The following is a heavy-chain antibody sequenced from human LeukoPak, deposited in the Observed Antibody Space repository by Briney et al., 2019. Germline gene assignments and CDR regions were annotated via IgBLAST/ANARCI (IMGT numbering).Heavy chain of an antibody. CDR3: AKDTSYCGGDCPTSDDHGAFDI. D-gene: IGHD2-21*02. Sequence: PGGSLRLSCAASGFTFDDYAMHWVRQAPGKGLEWVSGISWNSGSIGYADSVKGRFTISRDNAKNSLYLQMNSLRAEDMALYYCAKDTSYCGGDCPTSDDHGAFDIWGQGTMVTVSS. CDR2: ISWNSGSI. V-gene: IGHV3-9*03. J-gene: IGHJ3*02. CDR1: GFTFDDYA.